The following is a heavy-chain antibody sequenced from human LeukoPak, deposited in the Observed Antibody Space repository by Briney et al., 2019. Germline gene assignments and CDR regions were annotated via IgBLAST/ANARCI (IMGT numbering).Heavy chain of an antibody. Sequence: GESLKISCKGSGYSITSFWIGWVRQKPGKGLEWMGIIYPGDSDTRYSPSFQGRVTISADKSISTAYLQWSSLKASDSAMYYCARRSDYYDSSGVDYWGQGTLVTVSS. CDR1: GYSITSFW. V-gene: IGHV5-51*01. CDR3: ARRSDYYDSSGVDY. J-gene: IGHJ4*02. CDR2: IYPGDSDT. D-gene: IGHD3-22*01.